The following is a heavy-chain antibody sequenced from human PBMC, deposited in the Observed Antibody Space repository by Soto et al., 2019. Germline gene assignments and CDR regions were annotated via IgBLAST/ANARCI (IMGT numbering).Heavy chain of an antibody. CDR1: GYAFTKYY. D-gene: IGHD6-13*01. CDR2: INPSGGSS. J-gene: IGHJ5*02. CDR3: ARRESSSYRWGFDP. Sequence: ASVKVSCKASGYAFTKYYMHWVRQAPGQGPEWMGIINPSGGSSSYAQKFQGRVTMTKASSTSTVYMELSSVTAADTAVYYCARRESSSYRWGFDPWGQGTLVTVSS. V-gene: IGHV1-46*01.